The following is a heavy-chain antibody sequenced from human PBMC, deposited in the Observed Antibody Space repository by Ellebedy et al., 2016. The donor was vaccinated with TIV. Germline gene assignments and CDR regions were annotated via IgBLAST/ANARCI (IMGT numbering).Heavy chain of an antibody. V-gene: IGHV2-26*01. CDR2: IFSNDER. CDR3: ARTLRYCGGDCSHQFDF. J-gene: IGHJ4*02. D-gene: IGHD2-21*02. Sequence: SGPTLVKPTATLTLTCTVSGFSLSNVIMSVSWIRQPPGQALEWLGNIFSNDERSYSTSLKSRITISKDTAKSQVVLTMTNMDAVDTATYYCARTLRYCGGDCSHQFDFWGQGTLVTVSS. CDR1: GFSLSNVIMS.